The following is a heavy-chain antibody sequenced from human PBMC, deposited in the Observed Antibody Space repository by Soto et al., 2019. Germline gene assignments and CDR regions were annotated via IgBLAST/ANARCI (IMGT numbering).Heavy chain of an antibody. D-gene: IGHD3-10*01. J-gene: IGHJ5*02. CDR3: ARGTGGLRYYYGSGSKKYNWFDP. Sequence: GGSLILFCAASGFTFRSYAMHWVRQAPGKGLEWVAVISYDGSNKYYADSVKGRFTISRDNSKNTLYLQMNSLRAEDTAVYYCARGTGGLRYYYGSGSKKYNWFDPWGQGTLVTVSS. CDR1: GFTFRSYA. CDR2: ISYDGSNK. V-gene: IGHV3-30-3*01.